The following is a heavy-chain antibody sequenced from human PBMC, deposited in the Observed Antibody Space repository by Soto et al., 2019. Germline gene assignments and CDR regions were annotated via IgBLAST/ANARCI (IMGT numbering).Heavy chain of an antibody. V-gene: IGHV4-59*08. Sequence: PSETLSLTCTVSGGSVSSYYWSWIRQSPGKGLEWIGYIYYSGSTKYKPSLKSRVTISVDTSKNQFSLKLSSVTAADTAVYYCARSATTWANWFDPWGQGTLVTVSS. D-gene: IGHD4-17*01. CDR3: ARSATTWANWFDP. CDR1: GGSVSSYY. J-gene: IGHJ5*02. CDR2: IYYSGST.